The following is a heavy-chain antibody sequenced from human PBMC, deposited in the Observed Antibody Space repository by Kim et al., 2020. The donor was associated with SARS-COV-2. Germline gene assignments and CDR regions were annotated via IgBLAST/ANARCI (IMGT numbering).Heavy chain of an antibody. D-gene: IGHD2-15*01. V-gene: IGHV4-34*01. Sequence: SETLSLTCAVYGGSFSGYYWSWIRQPPGKGLEWIGEINHSGSTNYNPSLKSRVTISVDTSKNQFSLKLTSVTAADTAVYYCARSGQDIVGVVAVYYFYYYMDVWGEGTTVTVAS. J-gene: IGHJ6*03. CDR1: GGSFSGYY. CDR2: INHSGST. CDR3: ARSGQDIVGVVAVYYFYYYMDV.